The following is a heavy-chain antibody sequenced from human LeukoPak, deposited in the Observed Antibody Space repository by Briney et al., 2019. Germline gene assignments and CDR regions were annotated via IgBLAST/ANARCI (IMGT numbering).Heavy chain of an antibody. CDR3: VKRSGYSYGYFDS. CDR2: ITDSGDYT. Sequence: GGSLRLSCAASGFTFSSYSMSWVRQAPGEGLEWVSAITDSGDYTNYADSVKGRFTISRDNSKNTLYLQMNSLRAEDTAIYYCVKRSGYSYGYFDSWGQGTLVTVSS. D-gene: IGHD5-18*01. V-gene: IGHV3-23*01. J-gene: IGHJ4*02. CDR1: GFTFSSYS.